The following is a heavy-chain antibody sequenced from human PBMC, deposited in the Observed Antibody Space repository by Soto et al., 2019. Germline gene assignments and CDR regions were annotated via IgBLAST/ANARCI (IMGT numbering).Heavy chain of an antibody. J-gene: IGHJ6*03. Sequence: GASVKVSCKASGYTFTSYGISWVRQAPGQGLERMGWISAYNGNTNYAQKLQGRVTMTTDTSTSTAYMQLRSLRSDDTAVYYCARRVVHRAYYYMDVWGKGTTVTVSS. V-gene: IGHV1-18*01. CDR3: ARRVVHRAYYYMDV. CDR2: ISAYNGNT. CDR1: GYTFTSYG. D-gene: IGHD2-15*01.